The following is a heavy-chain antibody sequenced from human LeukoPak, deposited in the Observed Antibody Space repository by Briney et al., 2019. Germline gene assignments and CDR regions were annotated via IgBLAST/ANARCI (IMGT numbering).Heavy chain of an antibody. CDR2: MNPNSGNT. CDR3: ARVLRYFNY. CDR1: GYTFTSYD. J-gene: IGHJ4*02. D-gene: IGHD3-9*01. V-gene: IGHV1-8*01. Sequence: EASVKVSCKASGYTFTSYDINWVRQATGQGLEWMGWMNPNSGNTGYAQKFQGRVTMTRDTSISTAYMELSRLRSDDTAVYYCARVLRYFNYWGQGTLVTVSS.